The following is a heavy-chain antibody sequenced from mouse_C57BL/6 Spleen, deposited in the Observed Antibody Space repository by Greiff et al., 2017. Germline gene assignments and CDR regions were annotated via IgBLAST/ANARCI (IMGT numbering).Heavy chain of an antibody. CDR1: GYTFTSYW. V-gene: IGHV1-64*01. J-gene: IGHJ1*03. CDR2: IHPNSGST. Sequence: QVQLQQPGAELVKPGASVKLSCKASGYTFTSYWMHWVKQRPGQGLEWIGMIHPNSGSTNYNEKFKRKATLTVDKSSSTAYMQLSSLTSEDSAVYYCARGQDYDWYFDVWGTGTTVTVS. D-gene: IGHD2-4*01. CDR3: ARGQDYDWYFDV.